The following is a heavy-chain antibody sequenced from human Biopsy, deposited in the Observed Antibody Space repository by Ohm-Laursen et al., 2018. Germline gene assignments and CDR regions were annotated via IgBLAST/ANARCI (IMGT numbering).Heavy chain of an antibody. V-gene: IGHV4-34*01. CDR1: GGSFNDYS. CDR3: ARGVLVTKYITAWYGLATYPKPSGFEYRGMDV. Sequence: PPGTLSLSCAVSGGSFNDYSWTWIRRSPGKGLEWIGEIKQSGDTKYNPSLKSRVTISADTSKNQFSLKLTSVTAADTALYFCARGVLVTKYITAWYGLATYPKPSGFEYRGMDVWGQGTTVTVSS. D-gene: IGHD5-18*01. J-gene: IGHJ6*02. CDR2: IKQSGDT.